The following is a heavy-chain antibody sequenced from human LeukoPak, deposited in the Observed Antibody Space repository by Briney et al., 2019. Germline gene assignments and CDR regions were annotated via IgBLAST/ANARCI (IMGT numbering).Heavy chain of an antibody. V-gene: IGHV4-4*08. CDR2: IHISGTT. D-gene: IGHD4-11*01. J-gene: IGHJ6*03. Sequence: KTSETLSLTCSVSGDSMSSYYWSWIRQPPGKRLEWIGFIHISGTTNCNPSLKSRLTISLDTSKNQFSLQLSSVTAADTAMYYCATHKPADFSNPVGYMDGWGSGTSVTVFS. CDR3: ATHKPADFSNPVGYMDG. CDR1: GDSMSSYY.